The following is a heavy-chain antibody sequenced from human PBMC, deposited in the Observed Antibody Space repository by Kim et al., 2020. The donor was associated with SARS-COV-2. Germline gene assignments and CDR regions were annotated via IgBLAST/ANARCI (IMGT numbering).Heavy chain of an antibody. CDR3: ARVTSSQGGWYWFDP. V-gene: IGHV3-30*07. Sequence: DSLKGRFTISRDNSNHTLYLQMNSLRAEDTAVYYCARVTSSQGGWYWFDPWGQGTLVTVSS. D-gene: IGHD6-19*01. J-gene: IGHJ5*02.